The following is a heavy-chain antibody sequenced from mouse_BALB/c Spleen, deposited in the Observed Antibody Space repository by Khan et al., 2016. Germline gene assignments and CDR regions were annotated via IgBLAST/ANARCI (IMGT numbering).Heavy chain of an antibody. V-gene: IGHV3-1*02. CDR3: ARYYYGGAPWFAY. CDR2: IHYSGST. J-gene: IGHJ3*01. CDR1: GFSITSDYS. D-gene: IGHD1-1*01. Sequence: QLEESGPGLVKPSQSLSLTCTVTGFSITSDYSWHWIRQFPGNKLEWMGYIHYSGSTNYNPSLKSRISITRDTSKNPFFLQLNSVTTEDTATFYCARYYYGGAPWFAYWGQGTLVTVSA.